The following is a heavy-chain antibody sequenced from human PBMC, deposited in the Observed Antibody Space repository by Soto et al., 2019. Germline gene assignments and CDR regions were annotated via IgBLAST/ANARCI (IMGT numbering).Heavy chain of an antibody. J-gene: IGHJ4*02. D-gene: IGHD3-10*01. CDR1: GFTFSSYG. CDR3: AREPYGSGSYYTLPYFDY. CDR2: IWYDGSNK. Sequence: QVQLVESGGGVVQPGRSLRLSCAASGFTFSSYGMHWVGQAPGKGLEWVAVIWYDGSNKYYADSVKGRFTISRDNSKNTLYLQMNSLRAEDTAVYYCAREPYGSGSYYTLPYFDYWGQGTLVTVSS. V-gene: IGHV3-33*01.